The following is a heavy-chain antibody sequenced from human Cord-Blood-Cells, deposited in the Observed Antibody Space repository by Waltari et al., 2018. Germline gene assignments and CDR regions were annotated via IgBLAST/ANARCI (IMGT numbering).Heavy chain of an antibody. CDR2: INHSGST. CDR1: GASFSGYY. CDR3: ARRKTMVRGVIIFLVDY. J-gene: IGHJ4*02. V-gene: IGHV4-34*01. Sequence: VQLQQWGAGLLTPSETLSLTCAVYGASFSGYYWSWIRQPPGKGLEWIGEINHSGSTNYNPSLKSRVTISVDTSKNQFSLKLSSVTAADTAVYYCARRKTMVRGVIIFLVDYWGQGTLVTVSS. D-gene: IGHD3-10*01.